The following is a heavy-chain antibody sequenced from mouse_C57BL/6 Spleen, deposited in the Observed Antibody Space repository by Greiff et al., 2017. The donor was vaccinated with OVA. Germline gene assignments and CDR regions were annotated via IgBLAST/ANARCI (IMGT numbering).Heavy chain of an antibody. CDR3: ARDQGDGYFDV. D-gene: IGHD3-2*02. CDR2: INYDGSST. Sequence: EVQLVESEGGLVQPGRSLKLSCTASGFTFSDYYMAWVRQVPEKGLEWVANINYDGSSTYYLDSLKSRFIISRDNAKNILYLQMSSLKSEDTATYYCARDQGDGYFDVWGTGTTVTVSS. V-gene: IGHV5-16*01. J-gene: IGHJ1*03. CDR1: GFTFSDYY.